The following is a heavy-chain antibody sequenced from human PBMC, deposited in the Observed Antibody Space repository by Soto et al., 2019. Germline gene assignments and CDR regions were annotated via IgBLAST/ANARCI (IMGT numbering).Heavy chain of an antibody. J-gene: IGHJ4*02. CDR1: CGSISSSSYY. Sequence: SETLSLTCTFSCGSISSSSYYWGWIRQPPGKGLEWIGSIYYSGSTYYNPSLKSRVTISVDTSKNQFSLKLSSVTAADTAVYYCARHVGFWSGYSGFDYWGQGTLVTVSS. CDR3: ARHVGFWSGYSGFDY. CDR2: IYYSGST. D-gene: IGHD3-3*01. V-gene: IGHV4-39*01.